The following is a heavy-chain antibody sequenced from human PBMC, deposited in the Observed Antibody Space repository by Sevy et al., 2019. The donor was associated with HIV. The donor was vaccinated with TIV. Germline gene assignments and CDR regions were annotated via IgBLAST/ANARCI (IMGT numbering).Heavy chain of an antibody. J-gene: IGHJ4*02. V-gene: IGHV3-9*01. CDR3: AKMNY. CDR2: ISWDSARI. CDR1: GFAFDDSV. Sequence: SLRLSCEASGFAFDDSVMHWVRQAPGKGLEWVAGISWDSARIAYADSIEGRFTISRDNAKNSLYLQMNSLRTEDTALYYCAKMNYWGQRTLVTVSS.